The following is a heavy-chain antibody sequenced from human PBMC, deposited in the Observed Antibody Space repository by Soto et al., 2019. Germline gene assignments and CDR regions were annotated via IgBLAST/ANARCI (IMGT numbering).Heavy chain of an antibody. V-gene: IGHV2-5*02. J-gene: IGHJ4*02. CDR1: GFSLSTSGVG. D-gene: IGHD3-22*01. CDR3: AHRRGCYDSSGCDFDY. Sequence: QITLKESGPTLVKPTQTLTLTCTFSGFSLSTSGVGVGWIRQPPGKALEWLALIYWDDDKRYSPSLKSRLTITXXTXKXXVVLTMTNMDPVDTATYYCAHRRGCYDSSGCDFDYWGQGTLVTVSS. CDR2: IYWDDDK.